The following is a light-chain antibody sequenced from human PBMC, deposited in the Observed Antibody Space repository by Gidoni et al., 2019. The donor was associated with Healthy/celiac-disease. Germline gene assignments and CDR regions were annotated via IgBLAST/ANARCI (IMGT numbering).Light chain of an antibody. V-gene: IGKV1-39*01. CDR3: QQSYSTLGT. Sequence: DIQMTQSPSSLSASVGDRVTITCRASQSISSYLNWYPQKPGKAPKLLIYAASSLQSGVPSRFSGSGSGTDFTLTISSLQPEDFATYYCQQSYSTLGTFGPGTKVEIK. J-gene: IGKJ1*01. CDR2: AAS. CDR1: QSISSY.